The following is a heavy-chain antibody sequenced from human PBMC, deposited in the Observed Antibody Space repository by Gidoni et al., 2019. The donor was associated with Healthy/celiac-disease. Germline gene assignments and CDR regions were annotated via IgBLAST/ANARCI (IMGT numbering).Heavy chain of an antibody. Sequence: EVQLVESGGGLVQLGRSLRLSCAASGFTFDDYAMHWVRQAPGKGLEWVSGISWNSGSIGYADSVKGRFTISRDNAKNSLYLQMNSLRAEDTALYYCAKDSHDYGDYGSRGYFDLWGRGTLVTVSS. D-gene: IGHD4-17*01. CDR2: ISWNSGSI. CDR3: AKDSHDYGDYGSRGYFDL. V-gene: IGHV3-9*01. CDR1: GFTFDDYA. J-gene: IGHJ2*01.